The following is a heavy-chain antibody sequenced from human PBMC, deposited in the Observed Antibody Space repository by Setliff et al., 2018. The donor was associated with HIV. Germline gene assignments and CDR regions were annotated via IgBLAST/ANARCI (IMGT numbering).Heavy chain of an antibody. D-gene: IGHD3-22*01. Sequence: GGSLRLSCAASGFIFRSYTINWVRQAPGKGLEWISSISGSSAYIYYAGSVKGRFTISRDNAKNSLYLQMNNLRAEDTAVYYCARARAFYYDNRADNWFDPWGQGTLVTVSS. V-gene: IGHV3-21*01. CDR3: ARARAFYYDNRADNWFDP. CDR1: GFIFRSYT. CDR2: ISGSSAYI. J-gene: IGHJ5*02.